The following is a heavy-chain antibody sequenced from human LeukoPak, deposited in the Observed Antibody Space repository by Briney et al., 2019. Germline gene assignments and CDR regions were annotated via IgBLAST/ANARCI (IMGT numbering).Heavy chain of an antibody. CDR1: GFTFRTYN. J-gene: IGHJ6*02. V-gene: IGHV3-23*01. CDR2: ISGSGGST. CDR3: AKDPHVAADDYYYGMDV. D-gene: IGHD5-12*01. Sequence: GGSLRLSCAASGFTFRTYNMNWVRQAPGKGLEWVSAISGSGGSTYYADSVKGRFTISRDNSKNTLYLQMNSLRAEDTAVYYCAKDPHVAADDYYYGMDVWGQGTTVTVSS.